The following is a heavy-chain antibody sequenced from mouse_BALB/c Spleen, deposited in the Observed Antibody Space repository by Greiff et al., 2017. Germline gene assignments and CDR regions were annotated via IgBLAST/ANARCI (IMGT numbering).Heavy chain of an antibody. CDR1: GFSLTSYG. V-gene: IGHV2-2*02. Sequence: VQLLESGPGLVQPSQSLSITCTASGFSLTSYGVHWVRQSPGQGLEWLGVIWSGGSTDYNAAFISRLSISKDNSKSQVFFKMNSLQANDKAIYYCARKGGNYRYGAMDYWGQGTSVTVSS. J-gene: IGHJ4*01. CDR3: ARKGGNYRYGAMDY. CDR2: IWSGGST. D-gene: IGHD2-1*01.